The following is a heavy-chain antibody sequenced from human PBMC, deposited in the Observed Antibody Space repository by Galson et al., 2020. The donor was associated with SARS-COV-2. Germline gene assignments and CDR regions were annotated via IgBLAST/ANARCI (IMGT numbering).Heavy chain of an antibody. CDR3: AKLAEGRRSSEDY. CDR1: RGSISGHY. Sequence: ETSETLSLTCTVTRGSISGHYWSWIRQPPGKGLEWIGYVSDTGSANYNPSLKNRVTISLDTPMRQFSLKVKSATAADTAVYYCAKLAEGRRSSEDYWGQGTLVTVSS. V-gene: IGHV4-59*08. D-gene: IGHD1-26*01. J-gene: IGHJ4*02. CDR2: VSDTGSA.